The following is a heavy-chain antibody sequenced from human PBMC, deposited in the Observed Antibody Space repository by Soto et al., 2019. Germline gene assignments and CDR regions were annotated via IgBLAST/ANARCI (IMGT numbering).Heavy chain of an antibody. Sequence: LRLSCAASGFTFSSYWMSWVRQAPGKGLEWVANIKQDGSEKYYVDSVKGRFTISRDNAKNSLYLQMNSLRAEDTAVYYCARDLDYYDSSTLMDYWGQGTLVTVSS. D-gene: IGHD3-22*01. CDR1: GFTFSSYW. V-gene: IGHV3-7*01. J-gene: IGHJ4*02. CDR2: IKQDGSEK. CDR3: ARDLDYYDSSTLMDY.